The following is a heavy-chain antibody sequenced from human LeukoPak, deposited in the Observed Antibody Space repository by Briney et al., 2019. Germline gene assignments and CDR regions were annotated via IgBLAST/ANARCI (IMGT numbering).Heavy chain of an antibody. Sequence: GGSLRLSCVASGFIFSDYAVTWVRQAPGKGLVWVSSISVSEGTTHYADSVKGRFTISRDNSKNTLYPQMNNLGVDDTAVYYCVKAPSGLIKGSYDVWGQGTMVTVSS. V-gene: IGHV3-23*01. J-gene: IGHJ3*01. CDR2: ISVSEGTT. D-gene: IGHD3-10*01. CDR1: GFIFSDYA. CDR3: VKAPSGLIKGSYDV.